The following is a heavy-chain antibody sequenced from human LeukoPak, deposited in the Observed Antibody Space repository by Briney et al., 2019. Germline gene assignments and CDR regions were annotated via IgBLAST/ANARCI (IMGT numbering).Heavy chain of an antibody. CDR2: ISGSGGST. CDR3: AKVNNYGGNSDI. V-gene: IGHV3-23*01. Sequence: GGSLRLSCAASGFTVSSNYMSWVRQAPGKGLEWVSAISGSGGSTYYADSVKGRFTISRDNSKNTLYLQMNSLRAEDTAVYYCAKVNNYGGNSDIWGQGTMVTVSS. J-gene: IGHJ3*02. CDR1: GFTVSSNY. D-gene: IGHD4-17*01.